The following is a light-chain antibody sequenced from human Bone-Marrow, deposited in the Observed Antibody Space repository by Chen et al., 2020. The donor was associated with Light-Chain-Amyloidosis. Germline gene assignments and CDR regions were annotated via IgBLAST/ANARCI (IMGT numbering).Light chain of an antibody. Sequence: SYELTQPPSVSVSPGQTARLTCSGDDLPTKYAYWYRQKPGQAPVLVIHRDTERPSGISERFSGSSSGTTATLTISGFQAEDEADYHCQSADCSGTYEVVFGGGTKLTVL. J-gene: IGLJ2*01. V-gene: IGLV3-25*03. CDR1: DLPTKY. CDR3: QSADCSGTYEVV. CDR2: RDT.